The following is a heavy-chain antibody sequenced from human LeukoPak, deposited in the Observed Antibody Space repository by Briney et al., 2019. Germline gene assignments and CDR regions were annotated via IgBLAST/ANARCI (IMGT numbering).Heavy chain of an antibody. CDR3: AMRPYNWNDDGNIDY. CDR1: GYTFTSYD. D-gene: IGHD1-20*01. CDR2: MNPNSGYT. J-gene: IGHJ4*02. Sequence: GASVKVSCKASGYTFTSYDINWVRQATGQGLEWMXXMNPNSGYTGYAQKFQGRVTMTRNTSISTAYMELSSLRSADTAVYYCAMRPYNWNDDGNIDYWGQGTLVTVSS. V-gene: IGHV1-8*01.